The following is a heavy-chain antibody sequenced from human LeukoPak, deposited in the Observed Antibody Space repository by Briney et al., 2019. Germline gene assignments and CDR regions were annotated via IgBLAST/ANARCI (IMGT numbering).Heavy chain of an antibody. CDR3: AKRDQKNTFGGVPRFDP. Sequence: PGGSLRLSCTASGFTLCSYALSWGRPGPGKGLEWGSAISGSGGSTYYADSVKGRFTISRDNSKNTLYLQMNSLRAEDTAVYYCAKRDQKNTFGGVPRFDPWGQGTLVTVSS. V-gene: IGHV3-23*01. CDR2: ISGSGGST. J-gene: IGHJ5*02. CDR1: GFTLCSYA. D-gene: IGHD3-16*01.